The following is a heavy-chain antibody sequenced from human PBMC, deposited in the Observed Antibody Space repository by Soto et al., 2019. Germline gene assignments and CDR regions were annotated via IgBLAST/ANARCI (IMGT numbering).Heavy chain of an antibody. D-gene: IGHD3-10*01. J-gene: IGHJ3*02. Sequence: EASVKVSCKASGYTFTGYYMHWVRQAPGQGLEWMGWINPNSGGTNYAQKFQGWVTMTRDTSISTAYMELSRLRSDDTAVYYCARPNNDYYGSGTHGAFDIWGQGILVTVSS. CDR1: GYTFTGYY. CDR2: INPNSGGT. CDR3: ARPNNDYYGSGTHGAFDI. V-gene: IGHV1-2*04.